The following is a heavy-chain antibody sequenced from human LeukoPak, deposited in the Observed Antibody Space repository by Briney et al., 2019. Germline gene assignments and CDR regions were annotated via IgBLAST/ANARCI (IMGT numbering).Heavy chain of an antibody. Sequence: PGGSLRLSCAASGFTFSSYSMNWVRQAPGNGLEWVSSISSSSSYIYYADSVKGRFTISRDNAKNSLYLQMNSLRAEDTAVYYCARASHSNWYDLGYWGQGTLVTVSS. CDR2: ISSSSSYI. D-gene: IGHD1-1*01. CDR3: ARASHSNWYDLGY. J-gene: IGHJ4*02. CDR1: GFTFSSYS. V-gene: IGHV3-21*04.